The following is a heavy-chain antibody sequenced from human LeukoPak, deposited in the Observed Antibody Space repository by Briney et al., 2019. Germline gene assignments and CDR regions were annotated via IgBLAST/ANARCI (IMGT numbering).Heavy chain of an antibody. D-gene: IGHD5-18*01. Sequence: PGGSLRLSCAASGFTFSSYGMHWVRQAPGKGLEWVAVIWYDGSNKYYADSVKGRFTISRDNSKNTLYLQMNSLIAEGTAVYYCARGNGYSYGYVDYWGQGTLVTVSS. CDR1: GFTFSSYG. CDR3: ARGNGYSYGYVDY. J-gene: IGHJ4*02. V-gene: IGHV3-33*01. CDR2: IWYDGSNK.